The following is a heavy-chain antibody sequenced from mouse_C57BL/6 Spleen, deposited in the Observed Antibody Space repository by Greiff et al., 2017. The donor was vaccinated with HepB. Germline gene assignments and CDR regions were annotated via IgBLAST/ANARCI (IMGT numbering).Heavy chain of an antibody. V-gene: IGHV5-4*03. D-gene: IGHD3-2*02. CDR2: ISDGGSYT. CDR3: AKQLRLRDAIDY. CDR1: GFTFSSYA. J-gene: IGHJ4*01. Sequence: DVMLVESGGGLVKPGGSLKLSCAASGFTFSSYAMSWVRQTPEKRLEWVATISDGGSYTYYPDNVKGRFTISRDNAKNNLYLQMSHLKSEDTAMYYCAKQLRLRDAIDYWGQGTSVTVSS.